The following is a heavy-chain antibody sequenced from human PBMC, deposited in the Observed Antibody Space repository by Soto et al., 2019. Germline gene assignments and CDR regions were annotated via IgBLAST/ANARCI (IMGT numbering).Heavy chain of an antibody. J-gene: IGHJ4*02. CDR2: ICWDDGK. CDR1: GFSLSTSGVC. V-gene: IGHV2-5*02. D-gene: IGHD7-27*01. Sequence: QITLKESGPTLVKPTQTLTLTCTFSGFSLSTSGVCVGWFRQPPGKAPEWLAIICWDDGKRYSPSLNSRLTSTQDTSNKQVVLILTNMDPVDTATYFCAHRRQLGDFDSWGQGTLVTVSS. CDR3: AHRRQLGDFDS.